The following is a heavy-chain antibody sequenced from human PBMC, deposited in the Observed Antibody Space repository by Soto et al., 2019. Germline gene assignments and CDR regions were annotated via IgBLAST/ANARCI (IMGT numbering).Heavy chain of an antibody. CDR1: GFSFSNYG. J-gene: IGHJ5*02. D-gene: IGHD6-13*01. CDR3: EKDHLERLVRGWFDP. Sequence: QVQLVESGGGVVQPGKSLRLSCAASGFSFSNYGMHWVRQTPGKGLEWVAVLSYDGSNTYYADSVKGRFTISRDTSKNTLYLQMNSLRAEDTAMYYCEKDHLERLVRGWFDPWGQGTLVTVSS. CDR2: LSYDGSNT. V-gene: IGHV3-30*18.